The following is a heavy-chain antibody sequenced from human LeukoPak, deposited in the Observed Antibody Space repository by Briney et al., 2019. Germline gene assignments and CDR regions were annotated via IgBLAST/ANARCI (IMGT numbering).Heavy chain of an antibody. D-gene: IGHD3-3*01. V-gene: IGHV1-2*03. CDR2: INPNSGGT. J-gene: IGHJ3*02. CDR3: ARPIFKQRTDAFDI. CDR1: GYTFTGYY. Sequence: GASVKVSCKASGYTFTGYYMHWVQQAPGQGLEWMGWINPNSGGTNYPQKFQGRVTMTRDTSISTAYMELSRLRSDDTAVYYCARPIFKQRTDAFDIWGQGTMVTVSS.